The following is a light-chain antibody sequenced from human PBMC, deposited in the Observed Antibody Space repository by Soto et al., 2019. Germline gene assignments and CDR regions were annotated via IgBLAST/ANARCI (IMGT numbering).Light chain of an antibody. CDR2: SNN. Sequence: QSVLTQPPSASGTPGQRVTMSCSGSSSNIGSNTVNWYQQLPGTAPKLLIHSNNQRPSGVPDRFSGSKSGTSASLAISGLQSEDEADYYCAAWDDSLNGGVFGGGTKLTVL. J-gene: IGLJ3*02. CDR3: AAWDDSLNGGV. CDR1: SSNIGSNT. V-gene: IGLV1-44*01.